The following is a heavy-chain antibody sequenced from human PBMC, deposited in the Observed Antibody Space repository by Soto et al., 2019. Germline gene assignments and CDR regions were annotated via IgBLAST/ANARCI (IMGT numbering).Heavy chain of an antibody. J-gene: IGHJ4*02. D-gene: IGHD3-10*01. CDR1: GGSISSSSW. Sequence: QVQLQESGPGLVKPPGTLSLTCAVSGGSISSSSWWSWVRLPPGKGVEWIGAIYHSGTTNYNPSLKSCVTMSVDKSNNQFSLKLSSVTAADTAVYYCARRGDGSGSLDYWGQGTLVTVSS. CDR3: ARRGDGSGSLDY. V-gene: IGHV4-4*03. CDR2: IYHSGTT.